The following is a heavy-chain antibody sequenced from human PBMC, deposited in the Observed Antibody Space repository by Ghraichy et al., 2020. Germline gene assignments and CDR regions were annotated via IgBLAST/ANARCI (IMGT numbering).Heavy chain of an antibody. J-gene: IGHJ5*02. D-gene: IGHD5-18*01. CDR2: INPNSGGT. CDR1: GYTFTGYY. Sequence: ASVKVSCKASGYTFTGYYMHWVRQAPGQGLEWMGWINPNSGGTNYAQKFQGRVTMTRDTSISTAYMELSRLRSDDTVVYYCARVGGYSYGYNWFDPWGQGTLVTVSS. V-gene: IGHV1-2*02. CDR3: ARVGGYSYGYNWFDP.